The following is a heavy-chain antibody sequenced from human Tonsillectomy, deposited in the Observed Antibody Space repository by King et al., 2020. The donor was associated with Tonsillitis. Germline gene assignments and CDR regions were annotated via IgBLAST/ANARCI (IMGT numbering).Heavy chain of an antibody. Sequence: QLVQSGAEVKKSGESLKISCQTSGYLFTNHWIGGVRQMAGNGLEWRASIYPGDAHTIFSPSFQGQVTLSVDRSITTAYLQVSSLKPSDTAIYYCARRAIIPTVRTFFFDFWGRGTLVTVSS. CDR1: GYLFTNHW. CDR3: ARRAIIPTVRTFFFDF. CDR2: IYPGDAHT. V-gene: IGHV5-51*03. D-gene: IGHD3-3*01. J-gene: IGHJ4*02.